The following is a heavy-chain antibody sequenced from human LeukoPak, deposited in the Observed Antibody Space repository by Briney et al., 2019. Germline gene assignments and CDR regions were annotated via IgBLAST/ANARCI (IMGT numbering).Heavy chain of an antibody. V-gene: IGHV4-59*01. CDR3: AREDPQTTVPEGLDV. CDR1: GGSIGSYY. Sequence: SETLSLTCAVSGGSIGSYYWSWLRQPPGRGLEWIGYIYYSGTTNYNPSLKSRVTISVDTSKNQFSLKLTSVTAADTAVYYGAREDPQTTVPEGLDVWGQGTTVTVSS. D-gene: IGHD4-17*01. CDR2: IYYSGTT. J-gene: IGHJ6*02.